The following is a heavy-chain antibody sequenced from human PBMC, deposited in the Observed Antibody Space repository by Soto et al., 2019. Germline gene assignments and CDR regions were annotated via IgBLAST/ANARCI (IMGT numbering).Heavy chain of an antibody. CDR1: GYTFTSYA. J-gene: IGHJ6*03. V-gene: IGHV1-3*01. CDR3: ARDKKGMITFGGVIVKASYYMDV. D-gene: IGHD3-16*02. CDR2: INAGNGNT. Sequence: ASVKVSCKASGYTFTSYAMHWVRQAPGQRLEWMGWINAGNGNTKYSQKFQGRVTITRDTSTSTVYMELSSLRSEDTAVYYCARDKKGMITFGGVIVKASYYMDVWGKGTTVTVS.